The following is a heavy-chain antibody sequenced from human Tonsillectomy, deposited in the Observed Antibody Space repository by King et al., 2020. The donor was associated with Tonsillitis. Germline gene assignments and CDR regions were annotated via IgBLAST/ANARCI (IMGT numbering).Heavy chain of an antibody. J-gene: IGHJ6*02. D-gene: IGHD3-22*01. CDR1: GGSFSGYH. V-gene: IGHV4-34*01. Sequence: VQLPQWGAGLLKPSETLSLTCAVSGGSFSGYHWSWIRQPPGKALEWIGEINHSGSTNYNPSLKSRVTISLDTSKNQFSLKLSSVTAAGTAFYYCAGDTYYYDISGYYPHYGMDVWGQGTTVTVSS. CDR3: AGDTYYYDISGYYPHYGMDV. CDR2: INHSGST.